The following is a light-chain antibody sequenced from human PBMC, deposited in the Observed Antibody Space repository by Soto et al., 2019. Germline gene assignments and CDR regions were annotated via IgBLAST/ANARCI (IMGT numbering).Light chain of an antibody. CDR2: GAS. J-gene: IGKJ1*01. Sequence: EIVMTQSPATLSVSPGERATLSCRASQSVSSNLAWYHQKPGQAPRLLIYGASTRVTGIPARFSGSGSGTEFTLTISSLQPEDFAVYYCQQYDNWPPGTFGQGTKLEIK. V-gene: IGKV3-15*01. CDR1: QSVSSN. CDR3: QQYDNWPPGT.